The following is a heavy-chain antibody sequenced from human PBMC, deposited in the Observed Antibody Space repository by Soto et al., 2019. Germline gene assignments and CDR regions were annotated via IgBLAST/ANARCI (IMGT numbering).Heavy chain of an antibody. D-gene: IGHD6-19*01. CDR1: GFTFSSYG. CDR3: AKDLPWIAVAGTFHY. J-gene: IGHJ4*02. V-gene: IGHV3-30*18. Sequence: QVQLVESGGGVVQPGRSLRLSCAASGFTFSSYGMHWVRQAPGKGLEWVAVISYDGSNKYYADSVKGRFTISRDNSKNTLDLQMNSLRAEDTAVYYCAKDLPWIAVAGTFHYWGQGTLVTVSS. CDR2: ISYDGSNK.